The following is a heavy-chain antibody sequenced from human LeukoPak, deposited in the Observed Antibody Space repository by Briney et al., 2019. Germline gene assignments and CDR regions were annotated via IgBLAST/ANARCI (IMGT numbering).Heavy chain of an antibody. CDR2: ISSSSSYI. J-gene: IGHJ4*02. Sequence: GGSLRLSCAASGFTFSSYSMNWVRQAPGKGLEWVSSISSSSSYIYYADSVKGRFTISRDNAKNSLYLQMNSLRAEDTAVYYCARGPTYYDILTGYYPPLFDYWGQGTLVTVSS. CDR3: ARGPTYYDILTGYYPPLFDY. D-gene: IGHD3-9*01. CDR1: GFTFSSYS. V-gene: IGHV3-21*01.